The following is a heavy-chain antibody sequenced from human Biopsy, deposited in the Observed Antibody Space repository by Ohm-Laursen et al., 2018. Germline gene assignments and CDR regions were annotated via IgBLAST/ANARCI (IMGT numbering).Heavy chain of an antibody. D-gene: IGHD4-11*01. CDR2: ISYTGDT. CDR3: ARSNGYGDYRFDD. Sequence: TLSLTCTVSGDSISSDFWIWIRQTPGKGLEWIGYISYTGDTNYNPSLESRITISLDTSKNQFSLMLSSVTAADTAVYYCARSNGYGDYRFDDWGQGTLVTVAS. V-gene: IGHV4-59*01. CDR1: GDSISSDF. J-gene: IGHJ4*02.